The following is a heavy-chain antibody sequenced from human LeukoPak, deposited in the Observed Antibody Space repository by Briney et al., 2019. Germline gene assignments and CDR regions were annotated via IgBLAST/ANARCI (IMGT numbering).Heavy chain of an antibody. J-gene: IGHJ3*02. CDR1: KFTFSSYW. Sequence: GGSLRLSCAASKFTFSSYWMHWVRQAPGKGLVWVSRINPDGSTTNYADSVKGRFTISRDNAKNTLYLQMNSLRAEDTAVYYCAKSAVKWELRDAFDIWGQGTMVTVSS. CDR3: AKSAVKWELRDAFDI. D-gene: IGHD1-26*01. V-gene: IGHV3-74*01. CDR2: INPDGSTT.